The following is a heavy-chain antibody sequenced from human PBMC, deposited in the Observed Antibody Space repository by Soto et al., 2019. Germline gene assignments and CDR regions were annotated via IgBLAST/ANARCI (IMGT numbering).Heavy chain of an antibody. CDR3: AGKLKTAVAAIDY. J-gene: IGHJ4*02. D-gene: IGHD6-19*01. V-gene: IGHV4-59*01. CDR2: VSDTGST. CDR1: GDSLSRYY. Sequence: PSETLSLTCSVSGDSLSRYYWSWIRQPPGKGLEWLGYVSDTGSTSYNPSLKSRVTISVDTSKHQFSLTLTSVTAADTAVYYCAGKLKTAVAAIDYWGQGTLVTVSS.